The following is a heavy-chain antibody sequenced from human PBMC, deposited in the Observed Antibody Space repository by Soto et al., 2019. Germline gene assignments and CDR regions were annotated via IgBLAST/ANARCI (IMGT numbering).Heavy chain of an antibody. CDR2: IDPSDSYT. J-gene: IGHJ6*02. Sequence: PGESLKISCKGSGYSFTSYWISWVRQMPGKGLEWMGRIDPSDSYTNYSPSFQGHVTISADKSISTAYLQWSSLKASDTAMYYCARIHDFWSGYPLGMDVWGQGTTVPVSS. V-gene: IGHV5-10-1*01. CDR3: ARIHDFWSGYPLGMDV. CDR1: GYSFTSYW. D-gene: IGHD3-3*01.